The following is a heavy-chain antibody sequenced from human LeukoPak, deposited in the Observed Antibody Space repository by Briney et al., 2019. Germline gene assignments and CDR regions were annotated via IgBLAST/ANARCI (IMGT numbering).Heavy chain of an antibody. Sequence: ASVNVSCKASGYTLTSYGISWVRPAPGQGLEWMGWISGYNGNTNYAQKFQGRVTMTTDTSTSTAYMELRSLRSDDTAVYYCARPYYDSSGYYNYWGQGTLVTVSS. CDR2: ISGYNGNT. V-gene: IGHV1-18*01. CDR1: GYTLTSYG. CDR3: ARPYYDSSGYYNY. D-gene: IGHD3-22*01. J-gene: IGHJ4*02.